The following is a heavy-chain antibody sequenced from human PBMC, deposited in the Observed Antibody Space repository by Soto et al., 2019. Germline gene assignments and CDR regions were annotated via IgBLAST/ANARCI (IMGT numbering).Heavy chain of an antibody. J-gene: IGHJ4*02. D-gene: IGHD3-22*01. V-gene: IGHV3-11*06. CDR2: ISSSRSYT. CDR1: GFTFSDYF. CDR3: ARFSSGYSFDY. Sequence: GGSLRLSCAASGFTFSDYFMSWIRQAPGKGLEWVSYISSSRSYTNYADSVKGRFTISRDNAKNSLYLQMNSLRAEDTAVYYCARFSSGYSFDYWGQGTLVTVSS.